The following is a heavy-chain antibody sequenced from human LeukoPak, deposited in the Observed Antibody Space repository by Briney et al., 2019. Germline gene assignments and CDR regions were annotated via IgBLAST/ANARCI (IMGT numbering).Heavy chain of an antibody. V-gene: IGHV5-51*01. CDR1: GYSFTDYW. Sequence: GESLKISCKGSGYSFTDYWIGWVRQMPGKGLEWMGIIYPGDSDTRYSPSLQGQVTISADKSISTAYLQWSSLKASDTAMYYCARHKSRNYDSSGYPRDGAFDIWGQGTVVTVSS. J-gene: IGHJ3*02. D-gene: IGHD3-22*01. CDR2: IYPGDSDT. CDR3: ARHKSRNYDSSGYPRDGAFDI.